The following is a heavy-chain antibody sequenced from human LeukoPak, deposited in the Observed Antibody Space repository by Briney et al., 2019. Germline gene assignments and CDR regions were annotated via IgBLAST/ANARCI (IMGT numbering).Heavy chain of an antibody. D-gene: IGHD2-2*02. CDR1: GFTFSSYG. V-gene: IGHV3-30*03. Sequence: PGGSLRLSCAASGFTFSSYGMHWVRRAPGKGLEWVAVISYDGSNKYYTDSVKGRFTISRDNSKNTLYLQMNSLRAEDTAVYYCARDLGYCSSTSCYTLGWFDPWGQGTLVTVSS. CDR2: ISYDGSNK. CDR3: ARDLGYCSSTSCYTLGWFDP. J-gene: IGHJ5*02.